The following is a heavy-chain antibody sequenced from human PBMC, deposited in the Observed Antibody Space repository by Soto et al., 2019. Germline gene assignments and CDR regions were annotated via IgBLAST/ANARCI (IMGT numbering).Heavy chain of an antibody. D-gene: IGHD3-16*01. V-gene: IGHV1-2*04. CDR2: INPNSGGT. J-gene: IGHJ6*02. CDR3: ARDSYVGNSRKYYYYYGMDV. CDR1: GYSFSGYY. Sequence: GXSVKVSCTASGYSFSGYYVHWVRQAPGQGLEWMGWINPNSGGTNYAQKFQGWVTMTRDTSISTAYMELSRLRSDDTAVYYCARDSYVGNSRKYYYYYGMDVWGQGTTVTVSS.